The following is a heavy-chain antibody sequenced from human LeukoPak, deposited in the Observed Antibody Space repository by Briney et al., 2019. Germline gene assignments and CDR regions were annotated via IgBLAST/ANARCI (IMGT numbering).Heavy chain of an antibody. D-gene: IGHD2-2*01. Sequence: ASVKVSCKASGYTFTGYYMHWVRQAPGQGLEWMGWIKPNSGGTNYAQKFQGRVSMTRDTSISTAYMELSRLRSDDTAVYYCARARGDIVVVPAAIWFDPWGQGTLVTVS. CDR1: GYTFTGYY. V-gene: IGHV1-2*02. CDR3: ARARGDIVVVPAAIWFDP. CDR2: IKPNSGGT. J-gene: IGHJ5*02.